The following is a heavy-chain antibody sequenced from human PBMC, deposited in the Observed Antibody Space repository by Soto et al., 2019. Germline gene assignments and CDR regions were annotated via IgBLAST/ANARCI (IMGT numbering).Heavy chain of an antibody. CDR3: ARGSIVLMVYAIPLDY. CDR1: GYTFTGYY. J-gene: IGHJ4*02. CDR2: INPNSGGT. V-gene: IGHV1-2*02. Sequence: ASVKVSCKASGYTFTGYYMHWVRQAPGQGLEWMGWINPNSGGTNYAQKFQGRVTMTRDTSISTAYMELSRLRSDDTAVYYCARGSIVLMVYAIPLDYWGQGTLVTSP. D-gene: IGHD2-8*01.